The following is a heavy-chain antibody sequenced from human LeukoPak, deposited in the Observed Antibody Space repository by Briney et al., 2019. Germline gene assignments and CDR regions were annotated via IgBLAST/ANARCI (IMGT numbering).Heavy chain of an antibody. Sequence: PGGSLRLSCAASGFTFSSYWMSWVRQAPGKGLEWVANIKQDGSEKYYVDSVKGRFTISRDNAKNSLYLQMNSLRAEDTAVYYCARDASTTVTTLYYYYYYMDVWGNGTTVSVSS. CDR3: ARDASTTVTTLYYYYYYMDV. D-gene: IGHD4-11*01. CDR2: IKQDGSEK. J-gene: IGHJ6*03. V-gene: IGHV3-7*01. CDR1: GFTFSSYW.